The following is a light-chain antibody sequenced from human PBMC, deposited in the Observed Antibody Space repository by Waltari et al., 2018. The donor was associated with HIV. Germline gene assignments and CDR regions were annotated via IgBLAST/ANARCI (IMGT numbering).Light chain of an antibody. Sequence: QSALTQPASGSGTPGQSITIPCTGTSSDVGGYNYVSWYQQHPGKAPKLMIYDVNKRPSGVSDRVSGSKSGNAASLTISGLQAEDEADYYCCSYAGESTWVFGGGTKLTVL. V-gene: IGLV2-23*02. CDR3: CSYAGESTWV. CDR1: SSDVGGYNY. J-gene: IGLJ3*02. CDR2: DVN.